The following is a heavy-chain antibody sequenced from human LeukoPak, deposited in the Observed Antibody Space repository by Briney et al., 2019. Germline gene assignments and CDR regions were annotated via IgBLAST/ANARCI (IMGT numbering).Heavy chain of an antibody. Sequence: SETLSLTCTASGDSISSSNYYWGWIRQPPGKGLEWIGSVYYSGGPYYNPSLKSRVTISVDTSKNQFSLKLSSVTAADTAVYYCARQFDSGSYYLFDYWGQGTLVTVSS. CDR3: ARQFDSGSYYLFDY. V-gene: IGHV4-39*01. J-gene: IGHJ4*02. D-gene: IGHD1-26*01. CDR2: VYYSGGP. CDR1: GDSISSSNYY.